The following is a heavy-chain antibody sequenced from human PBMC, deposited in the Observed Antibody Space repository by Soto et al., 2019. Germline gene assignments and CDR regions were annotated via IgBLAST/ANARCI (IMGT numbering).Heavy chain of an antibody. CDR1: GSGVSSNIAA. J-gene: IGHJ3*02. Sequence: SQTLSVTCGISGSGVSSNIAAWNWIRQSPSRGLEWLGRTYFRSKWYIDYAVSVKSRIIINPDTSKSQFSLHLNSVTPEDTAVYFCARVPGFYRPGDAFDIWGQGTMGTVSS. CDR2: TYFRSKWYI. D-gene: IGHD3-10*01. CDR3: ARVPGFYRPGDAFDI. V-gene: IGHV6-1*01.